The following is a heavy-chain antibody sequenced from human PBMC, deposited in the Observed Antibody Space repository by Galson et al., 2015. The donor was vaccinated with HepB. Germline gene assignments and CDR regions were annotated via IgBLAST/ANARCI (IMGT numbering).Heavy chain of an antibody. CDR2: ISYDGSSN. CDR1: GFTFSRYA. Sequence: SLRLSCAASGFTFSRYAMHWVRQAPGKGLEWVAVISYDGSSNYYADSVKGRFTISRDNSKNTLYLQMNSLRAEDTALYYCARRNNAFDIWGQGTLVTVS. V-gene: IGHV3-30-3*01. CDR3: ARRNNAFDI. J-gene: IGHJ3*02.